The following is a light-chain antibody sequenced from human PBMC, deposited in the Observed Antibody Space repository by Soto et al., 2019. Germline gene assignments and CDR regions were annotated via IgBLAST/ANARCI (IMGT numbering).Light chain of an antibody. CDR2: EVT. J-gene: IGLJ1*01. CDR3: VSYTSSTTYV. CDR1: SSDVGGYNY. Sequence: QSVLAQPASVSGSPGQSITISCSGTSSDVGGYNYVSWYQHHPGKAPKLLIYEVTNRPSGVSNRFSGSKSGSTASLIISGLQAEDEADYYCVSYTSSTTYVFGTGTKVT. V-gene: IGLV2-14*01.